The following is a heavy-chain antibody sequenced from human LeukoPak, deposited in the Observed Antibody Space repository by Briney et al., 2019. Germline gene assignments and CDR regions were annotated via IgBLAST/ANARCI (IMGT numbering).Heavy chain of an antibody. CDR2: ISSSGSTI. J-gene: IGHJ5*02. Sequence: SGGSLRLSCAASGFTFSDYYMSWIRQAPGKGLEWVSYISSSGSTIYYADSVKGRFTISRDNAKNTLYLQMNSLRAEDTAVYYCARQEGHQSISYYDFWSGYLNENWFDPWGQGTLVTVSS. D-gene: IGHD3-3*01. CDR3: ARQEGHQSISYYDFWSGYLNENWFDP. CDR1: GFTFSDYY. V-gene: IGHV3-11*04.